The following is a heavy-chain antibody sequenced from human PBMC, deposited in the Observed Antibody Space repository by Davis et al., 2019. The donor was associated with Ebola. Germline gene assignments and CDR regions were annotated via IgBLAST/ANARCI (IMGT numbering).Heavy chain of an antibody. V-gene: IGHV1-8*01. CDR2: INPSGGST. D-gene: IGHD2-2*01. CDR1: AYTFTSYD. CDR3: AREDIVVVPAAVIAVAGYFDY. J-gene: IGHJ4*02. Sequence: ASVKVSCKASAYTFTSYDINWVRQATGQGLEWMGIINPSGGSTTYAQKFQGRITMTRNTSISTAYMELSSLRSEDTAVYYCAREDIVVVPAAVIAVAGYFDYWGQGTLVTVSS.